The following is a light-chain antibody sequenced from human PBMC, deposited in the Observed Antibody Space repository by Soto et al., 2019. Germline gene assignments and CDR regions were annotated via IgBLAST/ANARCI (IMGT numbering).Light chain of an antibody. CDR3: HQYDNSRWT. J-gene: IGKJ1*01. Sequence: IVMTQSPATLSVSPGERITLSCRASQSVNSHLAWYQQKPGQAPRLLIYGASTRATDIPARFSGSGSGTEFTLTISSLQSEDFAVYYCHQYDNSRWTFGQGTKVDIK. CDR1: QSVNSH. CDR2: GAS. V-gene: IGKV3-15*01.